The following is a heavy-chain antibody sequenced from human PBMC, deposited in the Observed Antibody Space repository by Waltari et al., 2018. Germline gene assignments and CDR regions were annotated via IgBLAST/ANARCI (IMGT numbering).Heavy chain of an antibody. D-gene: IGHD5-12*01. V-gene: IGHV1-69*01. CDR1: GGTFSSYA. CDR2: IIPIFGTA. J-gene: IGHJ4*02. CDR3: AQERRWLPPEHYFDY. Sequence: QVQLVQSGAEVKKSGSSVKVSCKASGGTFSSYAISWVRQAPGQGLEWMGGIIPIFGTANYAQKFQGRVTITADESTSTAYMELSSLRSEDTAVYYCAQERRWLPPEHYFDYWGQGTLVTVSS.